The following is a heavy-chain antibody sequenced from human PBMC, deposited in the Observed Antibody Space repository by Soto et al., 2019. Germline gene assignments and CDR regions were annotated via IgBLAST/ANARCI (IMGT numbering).Heavy chain of an antibody. Sequence: GGSLRLSCAASGFTFSSYGMHWVRQAPGKGLEWVAVISYDGSNKYYADSVKGRFTISRDNSENTLYLQMNSLRAEDTAVYYCAKDGSFLQLWIFDYWGQGTLVTVSS. CDR3: AKDGSFLQLWIFDY. CDR2: ISYDGSNK. D-gene: IGHD5-18*01. V-gene: IGHV3-30*18. CDR1: GFTFSSYG. J-gene: IGHJ4*02.